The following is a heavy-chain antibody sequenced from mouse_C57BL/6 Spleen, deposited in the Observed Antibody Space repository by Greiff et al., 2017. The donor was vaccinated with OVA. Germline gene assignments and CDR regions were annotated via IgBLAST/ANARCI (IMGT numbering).Heavy chain of an antibody. CDR3: TCDYDPWFAY. D-gene: IGHD2-4*01. J-gene: IGHJ3*01. V-gene: IGHV1-15*01. Sequence: VKLQESGAELVRPGASVTLSCKASGYTFTDYEMHWVKQTPVHGLEWIGAIDPETGGTAYNQKFKGKAILTADKSSSTAYMELRSLASEDSAVYYCTCDYDPWFAYWGQGTLVTVSA. CDR1: GYTFTDYE. CDR2: IDPETGGT.